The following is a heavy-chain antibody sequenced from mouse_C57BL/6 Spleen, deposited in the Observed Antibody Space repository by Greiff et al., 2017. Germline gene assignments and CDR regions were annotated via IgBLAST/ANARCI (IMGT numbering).Heavy chain of an antibody. Sequence: QVQLQQPGAELVRPGTSVKLSCKASGYTFTSYWMHWVKQRPGQGLEWIGVIDPSDSYTNYNQKFKGKATLTVDTSSSTAYMQLSSLTSEDSAVYYCARRDYGFDYWGQGTTLTVSS. CDR2: IDPSDSYT. J-gene: IGHJ2*01. D-gene: IGHD2-4*01. CDR3: ARRDYGFDY. CDR1: GYTFTSYW. V-gene: IGHV1-59*01.